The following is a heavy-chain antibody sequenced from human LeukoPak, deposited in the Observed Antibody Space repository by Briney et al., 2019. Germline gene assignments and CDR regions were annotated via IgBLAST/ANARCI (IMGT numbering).Heavy chain of an antibody. CDR3: ARAMANHY. D-gene: IGHD5-24*01. V-gene: IGHV3-30*04. CDR2: ISYDGSNK. Sequence: GGSLRLSCAASGSTFSSYAMHWVRQAPGKGLEWVAVISYDGSNKYYADSVKGRFTISRDNSKNTLYLQMNSLRAEDTAVYYCARAMANHYWGQGTLVTVSS. CDR1: GSTFSSYA. J-gene: IGHJ4*02.